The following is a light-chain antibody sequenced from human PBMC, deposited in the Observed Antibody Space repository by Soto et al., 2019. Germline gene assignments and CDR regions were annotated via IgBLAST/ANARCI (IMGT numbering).Light chain of an antibody. Sequence: QSALTQPPSVSAAPGQWVTISCSGSGSNVGRNYVSWFQQFPGTAPRLLIYDNNXXXXXXXXXXSGSKSGTSXTLHIAGRXXXXXXXXXCGTWDNSLSDILFGGGTKVTVL. CDR2: DNN. V-gene: IGLV1-51*01. J-gene: IGLJ3*02. CDR3: GTWDNSLSDIL. CDR1: GSNVGRNY.